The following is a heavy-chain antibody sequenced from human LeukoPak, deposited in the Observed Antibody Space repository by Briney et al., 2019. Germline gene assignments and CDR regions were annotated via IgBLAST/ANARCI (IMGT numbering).Heavy chain of an antibody. CDR1: GGSISSYY. CDR2: IYTSGST. D-gene: IGHD3-10*01. J-gene: IGHJ6*03. V-gene: IGHV4-4*07. Sequence: SETLSLTCTVSGGSISSYYWSWIRQPAGKGLEWIGRIYTSGSTNYNPSLKSRVTMSVDTSKNQFSLKLNSVTAADTAVYYCARGRITMVRGRGYYYMDVWGKGTTVTISS. CDR3: ARGRITMVRGRGYYYMDV.